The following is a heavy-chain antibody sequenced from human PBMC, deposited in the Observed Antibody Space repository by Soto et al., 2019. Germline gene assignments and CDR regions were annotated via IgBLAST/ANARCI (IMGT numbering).Heavy chain of an antibody. CDR2: VRSKSNNYAT. V-gene: IGHV3-73*01. J-gene: IGHJ4*02. Sequence: DVQVVQSGGGLVQPGGSLKLSCAASGFAFNDSAMHWVRQASGKGLEWVARVRSKSNNYATAYPASVKGRFIVSRDDSMGTTSLQMNSLKPEDTAIYYCSKTFVWGQGVLVTVS. CDR3: SKTFV. CDR1: GFAFNDSA.